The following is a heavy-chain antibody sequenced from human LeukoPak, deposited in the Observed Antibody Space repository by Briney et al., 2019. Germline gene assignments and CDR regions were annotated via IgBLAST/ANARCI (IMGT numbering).Heavy chain of an antibody. Sequence: GGSLRLSCAASGFTFSNAWMSWVRQAPGKGLEWVGRIKSKTDGGTTDYAAPVKGRFTISRDDSKNTLYLQMNSLKTEDTAVYYCTTHVWGSYRLLGYWGQGTLVTVSS. CDR1: GFTFSNAW. V-gene: IGHV3-15*01. D-gene: IGHD3-16*02. J-gene: IGHJ4*02. CDR2: IKSKTDGGTT. CDR3: TTHVWGSYRLLGY.